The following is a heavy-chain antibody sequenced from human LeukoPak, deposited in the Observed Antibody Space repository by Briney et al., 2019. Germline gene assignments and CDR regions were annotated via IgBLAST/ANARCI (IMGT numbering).Heavy chain of an antibody. Sequence: GGSLRLSCAASGFTFSSYWMHWVRQAPGKGLVWVSRINSDGSSTSYADSVKGRFTISRDNAKNTLYLQMNSLRAEDTAVYYCASSTSLDYFDYWGQGTLVTVSS. V-gene: IGHV3-74*01. CDR1: GFTFSSYW. D-gene: IGHD2-2*01. J-gene: IGHJ4*02. CDR3: ASSTSLDYFDY. CDR2: INSDGSST.